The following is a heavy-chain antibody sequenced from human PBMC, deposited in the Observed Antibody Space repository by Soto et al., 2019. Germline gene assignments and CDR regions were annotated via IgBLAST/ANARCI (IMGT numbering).Heavy chain of an antibody. D-gene: IGHD6-19*01. CDR3: ARDLGDSSGWYGEYFQH. Sequence: ASVKVSCKASGYTFTSYGISWVRQAPGQGLEWMGWISAYNGNTNYAQKLQGRVTMTTDTSTSTAYMELRSLRSDDTAVYYCARDLGDSSGWYGEYFQHWGQGTLVTVSS. CDR1: GYTFTSYG. J-gene: IGHJ1*01. CDR2: ISAYNGNT. V-gene: IGHV1-18*01.